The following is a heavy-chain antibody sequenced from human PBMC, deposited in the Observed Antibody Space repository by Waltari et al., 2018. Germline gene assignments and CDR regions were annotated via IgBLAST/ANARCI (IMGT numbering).Heavy chain of an antibody. Sequence: QLQLQESGPGLVKPSETLSLTCTVSGGSISSSSYYWGWIRQPPGKGLEWIGSIYYSGHTDYNPSLKGRVTISVDTSKNQFSLKRSSVTAADTAVYYCARPGDSSSWGDFQHWGQGTLVTVSS. D-gene: IGHD6-13*01. J-gene: IGHJ1*01. CDR1: GGSISSSSYY. V-gene: IGHV4-39*01. CDR3: ARPGDSSSWGDFQH. CDR2: IYYSGHT.